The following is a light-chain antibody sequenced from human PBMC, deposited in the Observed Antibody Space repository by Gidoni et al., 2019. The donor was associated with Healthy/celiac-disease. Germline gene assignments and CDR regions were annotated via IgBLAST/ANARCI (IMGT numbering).Light chain of an antibody. V-gene: IGKV1-5*03. CDR1: QSISSW. CDR2: YAS. Sequence: HMIQYPSSLSASVGDRVTITCRASQSISSWLVWYQQKPGKAPKLLIYYASSLESGVPSRFSGSGSGTEFTLTISSLQPDDFATYYCQQYNSYSYTFGQGTKLEIK. CDR3: QQYNSYSYT. J-gene: IGKJ2*01.